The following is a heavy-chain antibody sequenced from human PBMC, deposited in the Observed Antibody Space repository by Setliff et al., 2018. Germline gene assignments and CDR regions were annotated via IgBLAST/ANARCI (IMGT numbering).Heavy chain of an antibody. CDR2: IGARNVKT. V-gene: IGHV1-18*04. J-gene: IGHJ4*02. CDR3: ARINFYVSSGYYYASDN. CDR1: GYTFTTYG. Sequence: GASVKVSCKASGYTFTTYGISWVRQAPGQGLEWMGWIGARNVKTNYAQKFQDRVTMTTDTSTSTGYMELRSLTSDDTAVYYCARINFYVSSGYYYASDNWGQGTLVTVSS. D-gene: IGHD3-22*01.